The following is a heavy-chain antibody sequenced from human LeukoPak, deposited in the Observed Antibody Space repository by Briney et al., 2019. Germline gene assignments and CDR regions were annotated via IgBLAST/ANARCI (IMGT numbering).Heavy chain of an antibody. CDR1: GGTFSSYA. Sequence: SVKVSCKASGGTFSSYAISWVRQAPGQGLEWMGRIIPILGTANYAQKFQGRVTITTDESTSTAYMELSSLRSEDTAVYYCARDMVPAAMFDYWGQGTLVTVSS. CDR2: IIPILGTA. D-gene: IGHD2-2*01. CDR3: ARDMVPAAMFDY. J-gene: IGHJ4*02. V-gene: IGHV1-69*05.